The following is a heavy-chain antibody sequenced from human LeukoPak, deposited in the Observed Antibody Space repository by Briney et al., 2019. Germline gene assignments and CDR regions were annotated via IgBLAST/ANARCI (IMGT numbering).Heavy chain of an antibody. Sequence: GASVKVSCXASGYTFTAYYMHWVRQAPGQGLEWMGWINPNSGGTNYAQKSQGRVTMTRDTSISTAYMELSRLRSDDTAVYYCASLDCTNGVCLDYFDYWGQGTLVTVSS. D-gene: IGHD2-8*01. CDR3: ASLDCTNGVCLDYFDY. V-gene: IGHV1-2*02. J-gene: IGHJ4*02. CDR2: INPNSGGT. CDR1: GYTFTAYY.